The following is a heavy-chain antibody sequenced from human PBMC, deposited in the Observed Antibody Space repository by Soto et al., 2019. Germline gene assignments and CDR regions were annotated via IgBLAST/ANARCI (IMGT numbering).Heavy chain of an antibody. CDR3: AREWELPNYYGMDV. V-gene: IGHV3-53*01. CDR1: GFTVSSNY. CDR2: IYSGGST. D-gene: IGHD1-26*01. Sequence: GGSLRLSCAASGFTVSSNYMSWVRQAPGKGLEWVSVIYSGGSTYYADSVKGRFTISRDNSKNTVHLQMNSLRAEDTAVYYCAREWELPNYYGMDVWGQGATVTVYS. J-gene: IGHJ6*02.